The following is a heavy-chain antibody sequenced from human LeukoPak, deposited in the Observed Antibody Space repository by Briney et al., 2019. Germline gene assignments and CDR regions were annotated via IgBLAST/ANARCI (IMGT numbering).Heavy chain of an antibody. CDR1: GFTVSSNY. V-gene: IGHV3-53*01. D-gene: IGHD6-13*01. CDR2: IYSGGST. J-gene: IGHJ4*02. Sequence: GGSLRLSCAASGFTVSSNYMSWVRQAPGKGLEWVSVIYSGGSTYYADSVKGRFTISRDNSKNTLYLQMNSLRAEDTAVYYCARRPSGYSSSWSLDYFDYWGQGTLVTVSS. CDR3: ARRPSGYSSSWSLDYFDY.